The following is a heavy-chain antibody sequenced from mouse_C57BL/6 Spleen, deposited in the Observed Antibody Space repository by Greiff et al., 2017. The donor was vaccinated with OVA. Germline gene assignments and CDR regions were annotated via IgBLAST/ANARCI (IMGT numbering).Heavy chain of an antibody. CDR3: ARLLTTVVAHFDY. Sequence: EVHLVESGAELVKPGASVKLSCTASGFNIKDYYMHWVKQRTEQGLEWIGRIDPEDGETKYAPKFQGKATITADTSSNTAYLQLSSLTSEDTAVYYCARLLTTVVAHFDYWGQGTTLTVSS. D-gene: IGHD1-1*01. V-gene: IGHV14-2*01. CDR1: GFNIKDYY. CDR2: IDPEDGET. J-gene: IGHJ2*01.